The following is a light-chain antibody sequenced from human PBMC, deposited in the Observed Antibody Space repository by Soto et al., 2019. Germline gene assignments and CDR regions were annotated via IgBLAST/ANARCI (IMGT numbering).Light chain of an antibody. J-gene: IGLJ1*01. Sequence: QSALTQPASVSGSPGQSITISCTGTNSDVGSYNYVSWHQQHPGKAPKLMIYNVYDRPSGISNRFSGSKSGNTASLTSSGLQGEDEADYYCSSYTISRTYVFGTGTKLTVL. CDR2: NVY. CDR1: NSDVGSYNY. CDR3: SSYTISRTYV. V-gene: IGLV2-14*03.